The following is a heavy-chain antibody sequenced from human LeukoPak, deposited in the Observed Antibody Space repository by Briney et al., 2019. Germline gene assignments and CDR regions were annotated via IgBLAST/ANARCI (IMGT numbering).Heavy chain of an antibody. CDR3: ARDIGGSSWSPVVYGMDV. CDR2: INHSGST. CDR1: GGSFSGYY. D-gene: IGHD6-13*01. Sequence: SETLSLTCAVYGGSFSGYYWSWIRQPPGKGLEWIGEINHSGSTNYNPSLKSRVTISVDTSKNQFSLKLSSVTATDTAVYYCARDIGGSSWSPVVYGMDVWGQGTTVTVSS. V-gene: IGHV4-34*01. J-gene: IGHJ6*02.